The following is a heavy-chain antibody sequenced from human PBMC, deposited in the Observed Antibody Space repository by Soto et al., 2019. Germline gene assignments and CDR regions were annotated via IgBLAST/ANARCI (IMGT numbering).Heavy chain of an antibody. V-gene: IGHV3-7*01. CDR2: IKPDGSAT. J-gene: IGHJ4*02. Sequence: EVQLVESGGGLVQPGGSLRLSCAVSGFTFGSYWMNWVRLIPGKGLEWVAYIKPDGSATYYVDSVKGRFTISRDNAKNSLYLQMNSLRVEDTPVYYCARAGYCGPGCYYYFDYWGQGTLGTVSS. D-gene: IGHD2-2*01. CDR1: GFTFGSYW. CDR3: ARAGYCGPGCYYYFDY.